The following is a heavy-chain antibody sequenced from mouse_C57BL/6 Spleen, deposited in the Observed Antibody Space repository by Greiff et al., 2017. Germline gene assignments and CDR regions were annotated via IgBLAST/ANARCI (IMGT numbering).Heavy chain of an antibody. J-gene: IGHJ1*03. CDR3: ARKLWYFDV. Sequence: EVKLVESGGGLVKPGGSLILSCAASGFTFGVYGLHWVRQAPEKGLARVAYLSSGSSTIYSADTVKGRFTISWDNAKNTLFLQMTSLRSEDTAMYYCARKLWYFDVWGTGTTVTVAS. V-gene: IGHV5-17*01. CDR2: LSSGSSTI. CDR1: GFTFGVYG.